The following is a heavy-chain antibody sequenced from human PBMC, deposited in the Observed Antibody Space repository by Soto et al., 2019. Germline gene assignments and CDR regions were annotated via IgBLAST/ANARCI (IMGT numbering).Heavy chain of an antibody. V-gene: IGHV3-7*05. CDR1: GFTFRTYW. CDR3: ARGGGIGTVDY. D-gene: IGHD2-8*02. Sequence: EGHLVESGGALAQPGGSLRLSCAASGFTFRTYWMSWVRQAPGKGLEWVANINEDGSETYYVDSVKRRLTMSRDNAKNSLFMQMNSLRAEDTALYYCARGGGIGTVDYWGQGTLGTVSS. CDR2: INEDGSET. J-gene: IGHJ4*02.